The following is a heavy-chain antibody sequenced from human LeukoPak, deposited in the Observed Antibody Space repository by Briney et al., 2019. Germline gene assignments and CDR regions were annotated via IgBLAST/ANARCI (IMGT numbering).Heavy chain of an antibody. CDR3: VRLSGSNYSPVDC. V-gene: IGHV4-39*01. CDR1: GGSISSSSYY. J-gene: IGHJ4*02. Sequence: PSETLSLTCTVSGGSISSSSYYWGWIRQPPGKGPEWIGSIYYVGDTYHNPSLKSRVTISVDTSKNQFSLKLSSVTAAETAVYYCVRLSGSNYSPVDCWGQGTLVTVSS. CDR2: IYYVGDT. D-gene: IGHD1-26*01.